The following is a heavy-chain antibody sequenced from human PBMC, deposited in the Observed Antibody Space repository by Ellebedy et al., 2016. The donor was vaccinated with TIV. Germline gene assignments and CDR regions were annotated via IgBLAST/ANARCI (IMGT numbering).Heavy chain of an antibody. J-gene: IGHJ6*02. CDR3: ARDVVVAATSFYYYYGMDV. CDR2: IYYSGST. V-gene: IGHV4-39*07. CDR1: GGSISSSTYY. D-gene: IGHD2-15*01. Sequence: SETLSLTCTVSGGSISSSTYYWGWIRQPPGTGLEWIGSIYYSGSTYYNPSLKSRVTISVDTSKNQFSLKLSSVTAADTAVYYCARDVVVAATSFYYYYGMDVWGQGTTVTVSS.